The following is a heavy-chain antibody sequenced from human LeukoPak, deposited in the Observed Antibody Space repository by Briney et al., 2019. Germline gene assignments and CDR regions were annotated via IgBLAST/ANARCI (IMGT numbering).Heavy chain of an antibody. D-gene: IGHD3-9*01. CDR3: AREWPPAVLRYFGWSTHDAFDI. CDR2: ISSSSSTI. V-gene: IGHV3-48*01. Sequence: GGSLRLSCAASGFTFSSYSMNWVRQAPGKGLEWVSYISSSSSTIYYADSVKGRFTFSRDNAKNSLYLQMNSLRAEATAVYYCAREWPPAVLRYFGWSTHDAFDIWGQGRMVTVSS. CDR1: GFTFSSYS. J-gene: IGHJ3*02.